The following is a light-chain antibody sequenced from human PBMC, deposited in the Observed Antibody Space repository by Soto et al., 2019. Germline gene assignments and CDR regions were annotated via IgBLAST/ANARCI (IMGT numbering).Light chain of an antibody. Sequence: QSVLTQPASVSGSPGQSITISCTGTSSDVGGYNFVSWYQQYPGKAPKLMIYEVSNRPSGISSRFSGSKSCNTASLTISGLQAEDGADDYCSSYTRSSTYVFGTRTKVTVL. CDR1: SSDVGGYNF. CDR2: EVS. J-gene: IGLJ1*01. V-gene: IGLV2-14*01. CDR3: SSYTRSSTYV.